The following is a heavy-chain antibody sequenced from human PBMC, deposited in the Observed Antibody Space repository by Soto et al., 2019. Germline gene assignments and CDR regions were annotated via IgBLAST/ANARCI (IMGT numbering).Heavy chain of an antibody. CDR2: IYYSGST. CDR1: GASISSYY. V-gene: IGHV4-59*01. CDR3: ASAIGGYSSSWYDYFDY. Sequence: ETLSLTCTVAGASISSYYGSWIRQPPGKGLEWIGYIYYSGSTNYNPSPKSRVTISVDTSKNQFSLKLSSVTAADTAVYYCASAIGGYSSSWYDYFDYWGQGTLVTVSS. J-gene: IGHJ4*02. D-gene: IGHD6-13*01.